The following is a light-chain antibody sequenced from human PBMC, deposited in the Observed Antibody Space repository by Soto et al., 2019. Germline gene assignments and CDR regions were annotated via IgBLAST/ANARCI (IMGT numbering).Light chain of an antibody. Sequence: DIQMTQSPSSLSASVVDRVTITCQASQNINNYLNWYQQKPGRAPKLLIYDASNLEAGVPSRFRGSGSGTDFTFTISRLQPEDIAVYYCQQYGNSPITFGQGTRLEIK. CDR1: QNINNY. CDR3: QQYGNSPIT. J-gene: IGKJ5*01. CDR2: DAS. V-gene: IGKV1-33*01.